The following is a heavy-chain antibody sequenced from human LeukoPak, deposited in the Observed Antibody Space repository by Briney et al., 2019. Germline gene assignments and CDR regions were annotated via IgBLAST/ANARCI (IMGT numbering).Heavy chain of an antibody. V-gene: IGHV4-59*01. D-gene: IGHD3-9*01. Sequence: SETLSLTCTVSSDSFSSFYWTWIRQSPGKGLEWIGYIYYTGSTNYNPSLKSRVTISADTSKNQFSLKLTSVTAADTAVYYCVSALQYFDLHWGQGTLVTVSS. J-gene: IGHJ4*02. CDR1: SDSFSSFY. CDR3: VSALQYFDLH. CDR2: IYYTGST.